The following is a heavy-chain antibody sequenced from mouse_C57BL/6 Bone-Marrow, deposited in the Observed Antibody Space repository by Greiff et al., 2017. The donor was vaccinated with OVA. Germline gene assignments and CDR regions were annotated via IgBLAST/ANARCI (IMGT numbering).Heavy chain of an antibody. Sequence: EVKLVESGGGLVKPGGSLKLSCAASGFTFSSYTMSWVRQTPEKRLEWVATISGGGGNTYYPDSVKGRFTISRDNAKNTLYLQMSSLRSEDTALYYCARHEGLPAWFAYWGQGTLVTVSA. CDR1: GFTFSSYT. V-gene: IGHV5-9*01. D-gene: IGHD2-4*01. CDR3: ARHEGLPAWFAY. CDR2: ISGGGGNT. J-gene: IGHJ3*01.